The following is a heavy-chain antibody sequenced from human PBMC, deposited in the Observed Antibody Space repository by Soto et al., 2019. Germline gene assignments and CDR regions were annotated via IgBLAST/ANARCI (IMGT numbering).Heavy chain of an antibody. CDR3: ARDKDYYYGSGNPWGMDT. D-gene: IGHD3-10*01. V-gene: IGHV4-31*03. CDR2: IYYSGST. CDR1: GGSISSGGYY. Sequence: SETLSLTCTVSGGSISSGGYYWSWIRQHPGKGLEWIGYIYYSGSTYYNPSLKSRVTISVDTSKNQFSLKLSSVTAADTAVYYCARDKDYYYGSGNPWGMDTWGQGTTVAFSS. J-gene: IGHJ6*02.